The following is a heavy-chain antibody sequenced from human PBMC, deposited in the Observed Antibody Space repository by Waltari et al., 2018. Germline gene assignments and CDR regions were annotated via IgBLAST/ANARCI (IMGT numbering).Heavy chain of an antibody. CDR2: INAGKGNT. V-gene: IGHV1-3*01. CDR1: GYTFTSYA. D-gene: IGHD6-19*01. J-gene: IGHJ4*02. Sequence: QVQLVQSGAEVKKPGASVKVSCKASGYTFTSYAMHWVRQAPGQRLEWMGWINAGKGNTKYSQKFQGRVTITRDTSASTAYMELSSLRSEDTAVYYCARGRPIAVAGTDGLPYFDYWGQGTLVTVSS. CDR3: ARGRPIAVAGTDGLPYFDY.